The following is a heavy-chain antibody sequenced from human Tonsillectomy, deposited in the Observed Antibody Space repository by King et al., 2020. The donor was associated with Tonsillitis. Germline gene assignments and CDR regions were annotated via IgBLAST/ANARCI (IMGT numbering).Heavy chain of an antibody. D-gene: IGHD3/OR15-3a*01. J-gene: IGHJ4*02. Sequence: VQLMQSGAEVKKPGESLKISCKGSGYSFTTYWIGWVRQMPGKGLEWMGIIYPVDSDTRYSPSFQGQVTISADKSISTAYLQWSSLKASDTAMYYCARRGRYDFWSGYYNEPFDYWGQGTLVTVSS. CDR2: IYPVDSDT. CDR3: ARRGRYDFWSGYYNEPFDY. V-gene: IGHV5-51*01. CDR1: GYSFTTYW.